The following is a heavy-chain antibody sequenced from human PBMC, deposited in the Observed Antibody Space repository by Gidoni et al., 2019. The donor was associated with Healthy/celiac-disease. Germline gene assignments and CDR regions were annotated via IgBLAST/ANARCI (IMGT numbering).Heavy chain of an antibody. Sequence: QVQLLQSGAEVKKPGSSVKVSCQASGGTFSSYAISWVRQSPGQGLEWMGGSIPILGIANYAQKCQGRVTITADKSPSPAYMELSSLRSEDTAVYYCARSTPSRYYYYGMDVWGQGTTVTVSS. CDR3: ARSTPSRYYYYGMDV. J-gene: IGHJ6*02. CDR2: SIPILGIA. CDR1: GGTFSSYA. D-gene: IGHD3-10*01. V-gene: IGHV1-69*10.